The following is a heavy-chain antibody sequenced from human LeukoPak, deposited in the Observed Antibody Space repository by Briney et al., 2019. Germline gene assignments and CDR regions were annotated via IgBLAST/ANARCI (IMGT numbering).Heavy chain of an antibody. Sequence: SQTLSLTCTVSGGSISSGDYYWSWIRQPPGTGLEWIGYIHYSGSTYYGPFLKSRVTMSVDTSQNQISLKLSSVTAADTAVYYCARGGGHCSGGNCYSLWFDPWGQGTLVTVSS. J-gene: IGHJ5*02. D-gene: IGHD2-15*01. CDR2: IHYSGST. V-gene: IGHV4-30-4*01. CDR1: GGSISSGDYY. CDR3: ARGGGHCSGGNCYSLWFDP.